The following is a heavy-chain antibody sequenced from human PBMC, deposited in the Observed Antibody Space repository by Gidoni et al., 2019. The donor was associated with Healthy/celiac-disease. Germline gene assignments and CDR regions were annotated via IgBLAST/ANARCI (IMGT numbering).Heavy chain of an antibody. D-gene: IGHD3-10*01. V-gene: IGHV4-59*08. Sequence: QVQLQESGPGLVKPSETLSLTCTVPGGHISSYYWSWIRQPPGKGLEWIGYIYYSGSTNYNPSLKSRVTISVDTSKNQFSLKLSSVTAADTAVYYCARTMVRGVRPHYYYYYGMDVWGQGTTVTVSS. CDR1: GGHISSYY. CDR2: IYYSGST. CDR3: ARTMVRGVRPHYYYYYGMDV. J-gene: IGHJ6*02.